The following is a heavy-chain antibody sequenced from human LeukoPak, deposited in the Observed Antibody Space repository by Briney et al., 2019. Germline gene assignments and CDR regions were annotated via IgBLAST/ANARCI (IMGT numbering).Heavy chain of an antibody. CDR2: MNPNSGNT. D-gene: IGHD3-10*01. V-gene: IGHV1-8*01. CDR1: GYTFTSYD. J-gene: IGHJ4*02. Sequence: GASVKVSCKASGYTFTSYDINWVRQATGQGLEWMGWMNPNSGNTGYAQKFQGRVTMTRNTSISTAYMELSSLRSEDTAVYYCARGLKRTNGWFGELGYWGQGTLVTVSS. CDR3: ARGLKRTNGWFGELGY.